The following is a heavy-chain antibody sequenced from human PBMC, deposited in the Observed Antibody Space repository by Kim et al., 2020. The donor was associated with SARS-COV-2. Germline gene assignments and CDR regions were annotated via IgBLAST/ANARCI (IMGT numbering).Heavy chain of an antibody. CDR1: GFTFSSYG. J-gene: IGHJ4*02. CDR2: ISYDGSNK. V-gene: IGHV3-30*18. Sequence: GGSLRLSCAASGFTFSSYGMHWVRQAPGKGLEWVAVISYDGSNKYYADSVKGRFTISRDNSKNTLYLQMNSLRAEDTAVYYCAKVRGSYYSEFDYWGQGTLVTVSS. D-gene: IGHD1-26*01. CDR3: AKVRGSYYSEFDY.